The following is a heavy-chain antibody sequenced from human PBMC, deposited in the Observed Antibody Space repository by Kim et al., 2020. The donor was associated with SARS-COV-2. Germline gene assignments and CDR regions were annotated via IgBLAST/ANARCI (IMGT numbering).Heavy chain of an antibody. V-gene: IGHV3-23*01. Sequence: GGSLRLSCAASGFTFSSYALSWVRQAPGKGLEWVSAISASGGSTYYADFVKGRFTFSSDNSKNTLYLQTNSLRAEDTAVYSWAKDNPRIAVSDYLGQGTL. J-gene: IGHJ4*02. CDR3: AKDNPRIAVSDY. CDR1: GFTFSSYA. D-gene: IGHD6-19*01. CDR2: ISASGGST.